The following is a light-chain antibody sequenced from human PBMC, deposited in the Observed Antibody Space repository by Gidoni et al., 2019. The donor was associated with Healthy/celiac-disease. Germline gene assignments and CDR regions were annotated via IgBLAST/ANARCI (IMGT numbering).Light chain of an antibody. Sequence: DIQMTQSPSTLSASVGDRVTITCRASQSISSWLAWSQQKPGKAPKLLIYKASSFESGVPSRCSGSGSGTEYTLTTSSRQPDDVATYYCQQYNSYSRTFGQGTKLEIK. CDR3: QQYNSYSRT. CDR1: QSISSW. CDR2: KAS. V-gene: IGKV1-5*03. J-gene: IGKJ2*01.